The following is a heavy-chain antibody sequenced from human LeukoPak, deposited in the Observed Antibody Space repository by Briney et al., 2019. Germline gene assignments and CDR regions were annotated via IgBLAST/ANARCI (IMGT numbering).Heavy chain of an antibody. CDR1: GFTFSDYY. Sequence: GGSLRLSCAASGFTFSDYYMSWIRQAPGKGLEWISYISSSSNYRNYADSVQGRFTISRDNAKSSLYLQMNGLRAVDTAVYYCARHGLYDSTDYWTFQHWGQGTLVTVSS. V-gene: IGHV3-11*06. D-gene: IGHD3-22*01. CDR2: ISSSSNYR. CDR3: ARHGLYDSTDYWTFQH. J-gene: IGHJ1*01.